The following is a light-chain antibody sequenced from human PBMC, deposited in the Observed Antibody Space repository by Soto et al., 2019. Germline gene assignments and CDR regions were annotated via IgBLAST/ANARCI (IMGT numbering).Light chain of an antibody. V-gene: IGLV2-11*01. CDR3: CSYAGSYPFV. J-gene: IGLJ1*01. CDR2: DVS. CDR1: SSDVGGYNY. Sequence: QSALTQPRSVSGSPGQSVTISCTGTSSDVGGYNYVSWYQHHPGKAPKLMIYDVSKRPSGVPDRFSGPKSGNTASLTISGLQAEDEADYYCCSYAGSYPFVFGTGTKLTVL.